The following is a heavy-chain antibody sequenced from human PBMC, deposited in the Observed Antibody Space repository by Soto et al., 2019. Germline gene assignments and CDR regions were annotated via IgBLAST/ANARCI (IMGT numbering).Heavy chain of an antibody. V-gene: IGHV1-24*01. D-gene: IGHD3-9*01. Sequence: ASVKVSCKVSGYTLTELSMHWVRQAPGKGLEWMGGFDPEDGETIYAQKFQGRVTMTEDTSTDTAYMELSSLRSEDTAVYYCATKSDYDILTGFDYWGQGTLVTVS. CDR1: GYTLTELS. CDR3: ATKSDYDILTGFDY. J-gene: IGHJ4*02. CDR2: FDPEDGET.